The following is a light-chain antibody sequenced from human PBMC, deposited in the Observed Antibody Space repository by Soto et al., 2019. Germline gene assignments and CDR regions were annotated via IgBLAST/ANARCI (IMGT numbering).Light chain of an antibody. Sequence: EIVLTQSPGTLSLSPGERATLSCIASQSVSSSYLAWYQQKPGQAPRLLIYGASTRATGIPVRFSGSGSGTEFTLTISGLQSEDFGVYLCQQYNNRPPITFGQGTRLEIK. CDR3: QQYNNRPPIT. V-gene: IGKV3D-15*01. CDR1: QSVSSSY. J-gene: IGKJ5*01. CDR2: GAS.